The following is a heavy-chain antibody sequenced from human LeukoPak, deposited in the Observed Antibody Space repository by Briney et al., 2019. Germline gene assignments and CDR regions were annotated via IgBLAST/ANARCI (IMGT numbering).Heavy chain of an antibody. D-gene: IGHD3-16*02. J-gene: IGHJ3*02. Sequence: SETLSLTCTVSGGSISSYYWSWIRQPPGKGLEWIGYIYYSGSTNYNPSLKSRVTISVDTSKNQFSLKLSSVTAADTAVYYCARQRYYDYFWGSYRYSQDAFDIRGQGTMVTVSS. V-gene: IGHV4-59*08. CDR1: GGSISSYY. CDR2: IYYSGST. CDR3: ARQRYYDYFWGSYRYSQDAFDI.